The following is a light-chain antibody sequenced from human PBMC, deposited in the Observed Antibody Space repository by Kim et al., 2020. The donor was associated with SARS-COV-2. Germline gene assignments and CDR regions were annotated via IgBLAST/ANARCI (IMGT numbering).Light chain of an antibody. J-gene: IGLJ2*01. CDR1: SGHSSYA. CDR3: QTWGTGIVV. V-gene: IGLV4-69*01. Sequence: ASGKLTCTLGSGHSSYAIEWHQQQPEKGPRYLMKLNSDGSHSKGNGIPDRFSGSSSGAERYLTISSLQSEDEADYYCQTWGTGIVVFGGGTKVTVL. CDR2: LNSDGSH.